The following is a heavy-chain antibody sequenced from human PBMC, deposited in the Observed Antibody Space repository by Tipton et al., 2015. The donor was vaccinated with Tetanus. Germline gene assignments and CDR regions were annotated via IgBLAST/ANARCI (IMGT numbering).Heavy chain of an antibody. D-gene: IGHD2-15*01. CDR3: ARVPGAGVGYCSGGNCHYFDY. J-gene: IGHJ4*02. CDR1: GFTLSSYW. Sequence: SLRLSCGASGFTLSSYWMTWVRQAPGKGPEWVASINQDGTETNYVDSVKGRFTISRDNAKNSLYLQMNSLRAEDTAMYYCARVPGAGVGYCSGGNCHYFDYWGQGTLVTVSS. CDR2: INQDGTET. V-gene: IGHV3-7*01.